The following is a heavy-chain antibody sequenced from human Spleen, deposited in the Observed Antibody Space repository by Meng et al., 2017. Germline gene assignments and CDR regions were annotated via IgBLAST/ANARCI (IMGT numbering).Heavy chain of an antibody. D-gene: IGHD3-10*01. Sequence: GGSLRLSCAASGFSVSHNYMSWVRQAPGKGLEWVSVIYSGGNTYYADSVKGRFIISRDNSKNTLYLQMNSLRTEDTAVYYCAREGAGETPFDYWGQGTLVTVSS. V-gene: IGHV3-66*02. J-gene: IGHJ4*02. CDR3: AREGAGETPFDY. CDR1: GFSVSHNY. CDR2: IYSGGNT.